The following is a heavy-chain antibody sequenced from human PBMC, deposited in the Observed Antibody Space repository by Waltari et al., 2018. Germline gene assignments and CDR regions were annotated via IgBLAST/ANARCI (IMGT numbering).Heavy chain of an antibody. Sequence: QVQLQESGPGLVKPSQTLSLTCTVSGGSISSGSYYWGWIRQPPEKGLEWVASMDYSGRTYYNPSLKSRVTISVDTSKNQFSLEVRSVTAADTAVYYCARGFGSATTSRFDPWGQGIVVTVSS. J-gene: IGHJ5*02. D-gene: IGHD5-12*01. CDR1: GGSISSGSYY. CDR2: MDYSGRT. CDR3: ARGFGSATTSRFDP. V-gene: IGHV4-39*07.